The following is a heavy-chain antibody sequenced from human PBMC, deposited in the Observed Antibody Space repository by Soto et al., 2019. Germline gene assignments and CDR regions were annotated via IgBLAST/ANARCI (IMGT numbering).Heavy chain of an antibody. CDR3: ARDAPIDPTRYCSSTSCSEKTFDY. J-gene: IGHJ4*02. CDR2: INPSGGST. D-gene: IGHD2-2*01. CDR1: GYTFTSYY. V-gene: IGHV1-46*03. Sequence: ASVTVSCKASGYTFTSYYMHWVRQAPGQGLEWMGIINPSGGSTSYAQKFQGRVTMTRDTSTSTVYMELSSLRSEDTAVYYCARDAPIDPTRYCSSTSCSEKTFDYWGQGTLVTVSS.